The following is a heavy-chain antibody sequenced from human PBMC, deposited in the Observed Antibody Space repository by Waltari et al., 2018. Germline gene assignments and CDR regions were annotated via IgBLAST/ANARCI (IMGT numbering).Heavy chain of an antibody. V-gene: IGHV4-34*01. D-gene: IGHD6-13*01. CDR2: IKHSGST. Sequence: QVQLQQWGAGLLKPSETLSLTCAVYGGSFSGSYWSWIRQPPGKGLEWIGEIKHSGSTNYNPSLKSRVTISVDTSKNQFSLKLSSVTAADTAVYYCARLRTTRGIYYMDVWGKGTTVTVSS. CDR1: GGSFSGSY. J-gene: IGHJ6*03. CDR3: ARLRTTRGIYYMDV.